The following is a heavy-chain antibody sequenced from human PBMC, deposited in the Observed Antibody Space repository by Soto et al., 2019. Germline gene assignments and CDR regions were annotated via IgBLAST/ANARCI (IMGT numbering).Heavy chain of an antibody. CDR1: GYSFTSHW. CDR2: IYPGDSDT. J-gene: IGHJ3*02. Sequence: GESLKISCKGSGYSFTSHWIGWLRQMPGKGLEWMGIIYPGDSDTRYSPSFQGQVTISADKSISTAYLQWSSLKASDTAMYYCARKVVPRSDAFDIWGQGTMVTVSS. V-gene: IGHV5-51*01. CDR3: ARKVVPRSDAFDI. D-gene: IGHD2-2*01.